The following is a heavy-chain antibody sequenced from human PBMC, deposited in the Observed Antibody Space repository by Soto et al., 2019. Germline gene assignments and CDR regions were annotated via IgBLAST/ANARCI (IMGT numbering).Heavy chain of an antibody. J-gene: IGHJ4*02. V-gene: IGHV4-59*08. Sequence: SETLSLTCTVSGDSMDGYYWSWIRQPPGKRLEWIGYVFYTGNTYYNPSLENRVTISVDTSKKEFSLRLTSVTSADTAVYFCARHPGASFDYCGQGNLVTVS. CDR1: GDSMDGYY. CDR3: ARHPGASFDY. CDR2: VFYTGNT.